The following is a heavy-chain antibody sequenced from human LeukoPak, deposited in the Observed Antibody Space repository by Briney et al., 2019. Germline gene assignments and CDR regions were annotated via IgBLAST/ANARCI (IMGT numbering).Heavy chain of an antibody. Sequence: PGGSLRLSCAASGFTFNTYTMNWVRQAPGKGLEWVSYISSSGSTIYYADSVKGRFTISRDNAKNSLYLQMNSLRAEDTAVYYCARDLDPGVDYWGQGTLVTVSS. J-gene: IGHJ4*02. V-gene: IGHV3-48*04. CDR2: ISSSGSTI. CDR1: GFTFNTYT. CDR3: ARDLDPGVDY.